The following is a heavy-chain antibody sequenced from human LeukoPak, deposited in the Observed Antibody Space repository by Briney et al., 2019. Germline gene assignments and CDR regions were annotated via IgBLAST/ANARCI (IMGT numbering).Heavy chain of an antibody. Sequence: SGGSLRLSCAASGFTFSSYSMNWVRKAPGKGLEWVSYISSSSSTIYYADSVKGRFTISRDNAKNSLYLQMNSLRDEDTAVYYCARDCRITMIVVATPGYYGMDVWGQGTTVTVSS. V-gene: IGHV3-48*02. D-gene: IGHD3-22*01. CDR2: ISSSSSTI. CDR3: ARDCRITMIVVATPGYYGMDV. J-gene: IGHJ6*02. CDR1: GFTFSSYS.